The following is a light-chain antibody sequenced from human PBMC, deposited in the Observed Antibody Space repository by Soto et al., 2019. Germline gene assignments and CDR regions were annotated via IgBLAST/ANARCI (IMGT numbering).Light chain of an antibody. CDR3: QQYASSPLT. CDR2: GAS. CDR1: QSVSSSY. Sequence: EIVLTQSPGTLSLSPGERATLSCRASQSVSSSYLAWYQQKPGQATRLLIYGASSRATGIPDRFSGSGSGTDFTLTISRLEPEYFAVYYCQQYASSPLTVGGGTKLEIK. J-gene: IGKJ4*01. V-gene: IGKV3-20*01.